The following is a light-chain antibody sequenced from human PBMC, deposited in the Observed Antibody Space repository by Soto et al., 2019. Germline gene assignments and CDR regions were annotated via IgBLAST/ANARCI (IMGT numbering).Light chain of an antibody. Sequence: EILMTQSPAAVSLSPGERATRSCRASQSVSRNLAWYQQKPGQAPRLLFYGASTRATGIPGRFSGSGSGTEFTLTISSLQSEDFAVYYCQQYNNWPPWTFGQGTKVDIK. CDR1: QSVSRN. CDR3: QQYNNWPPWT. V-gene: IGKV3-15*01. CDR2: GAS. J-gene: IGKJ1*01.